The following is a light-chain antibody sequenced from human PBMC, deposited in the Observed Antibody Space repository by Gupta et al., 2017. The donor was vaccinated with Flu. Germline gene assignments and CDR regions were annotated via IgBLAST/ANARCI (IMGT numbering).Light chain of an antibody. CDR1: SSNIGINY. J-gene: IGLJ3*02. Sequence: QSVLTQPPSVAAAPGQKVTISCYGSSSNIGINYVSWYQLRPGTAPELLIYDNDKRPSGIPDRFTGSKSGTSATLGITGLQTGDEADYYCGTWDNSLSAVVFGGGTKLAVL. V-gene: IGLV1-51*01. CDR2: DND. CDR3: GTWDNSLSAVV.